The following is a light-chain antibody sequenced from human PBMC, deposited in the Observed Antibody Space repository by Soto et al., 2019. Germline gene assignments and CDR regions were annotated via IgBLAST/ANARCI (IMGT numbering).Light chain of an antibody. J-gene: IGKJ1*01. V-gene: IGKV3-15*01. CDR1: QSVSSD. CDR2: GAS. CDR3: QQYNNWPRT. Sequence: EIVMTQSPSTLSVSPGERATLSFRASQSVSSDLAWYHQKPGQAPRLLNYGASTRATGIPARFSGSGSGTEFTLTINSLQSEDFAVYYCQQYNNWPRTFGQRTKVDI.